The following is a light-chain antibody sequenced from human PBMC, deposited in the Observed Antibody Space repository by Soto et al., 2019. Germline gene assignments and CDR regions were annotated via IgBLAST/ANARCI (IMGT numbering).Light chain of an antibody. Sequence: QSVLTQPPSASGTPGQRVTISCSGSSSNIGSKTVNWYQQLPGTAPKILIYSNNQRPSGVPDRFSGSKSGTSASLAIRGLQSEDEADYYCAAWDDSLNGWVFGGGTKLTVL. CDR3: AAWDDSLNGWV. CDR2: SNN. CDR1: SSNIGSKT. J-gene: IGLJ3*02. V-gene: IGLV1-44*01.